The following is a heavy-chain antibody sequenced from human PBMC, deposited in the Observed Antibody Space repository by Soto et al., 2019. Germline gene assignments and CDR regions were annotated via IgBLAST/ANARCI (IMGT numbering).Heavy chain of an antibody. D-gene: IGHD3-16*01. CDR3: AAGGREGYIK. J-gene: IGHJ4*02. Sequence: ASVTVSCKASGYIFTSYGISWLRQAPGQGPEWMGWISAYDGNKIYAQKVQDRVTMTTDTSTNTAYMELRSLTSDDTAVYYCAAGGREGYIKWGQGTKGTVSA. CDR2: ISAYDGNK. CDR1: GYIFTSYG. V-gene: IGHV1-18*04.